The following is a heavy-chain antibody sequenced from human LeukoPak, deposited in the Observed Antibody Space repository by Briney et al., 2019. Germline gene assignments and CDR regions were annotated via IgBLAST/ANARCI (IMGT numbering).Heavy chain of an antibody. CDR3: AKDQRGIVVVPAVDY. D-gene: IGHD2-2*01. CDR2: ISGSGGST. V-gene: IGHV3-23*01. CDR1: GFTFSNYA. J-gene: IGHJ4*02. Sequence: GGSLRLSCEASGFTFSNYAMSWVRQAPGKGLECVSPISGSGGSTYYRDSVKGRFTVSRDNSKNTLYLQMNSLRAEDTAVYYCAKDQRGIVVVPAVDYWGQGTLVTVSS.